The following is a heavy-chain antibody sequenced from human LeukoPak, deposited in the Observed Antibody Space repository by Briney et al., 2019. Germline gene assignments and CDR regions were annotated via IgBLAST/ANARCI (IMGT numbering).Heavy chain of an antibody. D-gene: IGHD1-20*01. Sequence: ASVKVSCKASGYTFTGYYMHWVRQAPGQGLEWMGWINPNSGGTNYAQKFQGRVTMTRDTSISTAYMELCSLRSDDTAVYYCARAYITGTTEWFDPWGQGTLVTVSS. CDR1: GYTFTGYY. J-gene: IGHJ5*02. V-gene: IGHV1-2*02. CDR3: ARAYITGTTEWFDP. CDR2: INPNSGGT.